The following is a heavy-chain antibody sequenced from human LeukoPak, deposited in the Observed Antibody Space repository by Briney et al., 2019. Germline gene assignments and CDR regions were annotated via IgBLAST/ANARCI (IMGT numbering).Heavy chain of an antibody. V-gene: IGHV3-21*01. Sequence: GGSLRLSCAASGFTFSSYSMNWVRQAPGKGLEWVSSISSSSSYIYYADSVKGRFTISRGNAKNSLYLQMNSLRAEDTPVYYCARDHSSGLDAFDIWGQGTMVTVSS. CDR3: ARDHSSGLDAFDI. D-gene: IGHD6-19*01. CDR2: ISSSSSYI. CDR1: GFTFSSYS. J-gene: IGHJ3*02.